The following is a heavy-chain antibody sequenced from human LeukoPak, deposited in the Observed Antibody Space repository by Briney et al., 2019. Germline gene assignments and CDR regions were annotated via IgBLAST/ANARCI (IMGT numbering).Heavy chain of an antibody. CDR2: IWYDGSNK. V-gene: IGHV3-33*06. J-gene: IGHJ4*02. CDR3: AKDRSTIHGGFDY. D-gene: IGHD2/OR15-2a*01. Sequence: PGGSLRLSCAPSGFTFSSYGMHWVRQAPGKGLEWVAVIWYDGSNKYYADSVKGRFTISRDNSKNTLYLQMDSLRAEDTAVYYCAKDRSTIHGGFDYWGQGTLVTVSS. CDR1: GFTFSSYG.